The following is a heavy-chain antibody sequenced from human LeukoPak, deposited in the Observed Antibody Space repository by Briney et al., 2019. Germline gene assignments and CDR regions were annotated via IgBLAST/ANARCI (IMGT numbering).Heavy chain of an antibody. CDR3: ARFAGSGWYEDAFDI. V-gene: IGHV4-39*07. Sequence: PSETLSLTCTVSGGSISSNSYYWDWIRQPPGKGLEWIGNIYYSGSTNYNPSLKSRVTISVDTSKNQFSLKLSSVTAADTAVYYCARFAGSGWYEDAFDIWGQGTMVTVSS. J-gene: IGHJ3*02. D-gene: IGHD6-19*01. CDR2: IYYSGST. CDR1: GGSISSNSYY.